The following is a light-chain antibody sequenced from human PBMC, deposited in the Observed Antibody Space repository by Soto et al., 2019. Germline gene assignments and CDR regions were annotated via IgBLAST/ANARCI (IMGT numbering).Light chain of an antibody. Sequence: DIVMTQSPDSLAVSLGERATINCKSSQSVLYSSNNNNYLAWYQLKPGQPPKVLIYWASTRESGVPDRFSGSGSGTDFTLTISSLQAEDVAVYYCQQYYSPPYTFGQGTKLEIK. V-gene: IGKV4-1*01. CDR2: WAS. CDR3: QQYYSPPYT. J-gene: IGKJ2*01. CDR1: QSVLYSSNNNNY.